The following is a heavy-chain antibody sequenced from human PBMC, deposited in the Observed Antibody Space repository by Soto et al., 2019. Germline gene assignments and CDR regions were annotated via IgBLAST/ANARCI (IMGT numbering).Heavy chain of an antibody. D-gene: IGHD5-18*01. J-gene: IGHJ5*02. CDR3: ARGADTALVRGYNWFDP. CDR2: INHSGST. Sequence: SSETLSLTCAIYGGSFSDYYWSWIRQPPGKGLEWIGEINHSGSTNYNPSLKSRVTMSVDTSKNQFSLRLNSVTAADTAVYYCARGADTALVRGYNWFDPWGQGTLVTVSS. CDR1: GGSFSDYY. V-gene: IGHV4-34*01.